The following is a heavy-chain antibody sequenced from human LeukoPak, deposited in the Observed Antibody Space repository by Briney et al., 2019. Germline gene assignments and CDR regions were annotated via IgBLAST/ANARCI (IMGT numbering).Heavy chain of an antibody. CDR2: INHSGST. D-gene: IGHD5-18*01. CDR1: GGSFSGYY. Sequence: SETLSLTCAVYGGSFSGYYWSWIRQPPGKGLEWIGEINHSGSTNYNPSLKSRVTISVDTSKNQFSLKLSSVTAADTAVYYCARGSGYSYGLLYYYYYYMDVWGKGTTVTVSS. J-gene: IGHJ6*03. CDR3: ARGSGYSYGLLYYYYYYMDV. V-gene: IGHV4-34*01.